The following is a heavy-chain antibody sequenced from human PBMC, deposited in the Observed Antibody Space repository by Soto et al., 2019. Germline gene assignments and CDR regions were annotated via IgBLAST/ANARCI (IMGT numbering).Heavy chain of an antibody. CDR2: INWNSGSI. D-gene: IGHD6-13*01. V-gene: IGHV3-9*01. CDR1: GFTFDDYA. CDR3: VKDESINWYSGHFRH. Sequence: SLRLSCAASGFTFDDYAMHWVRQVPGKGLEWVSGINWNSGSIGYGDSVKGRFAISRDNAKNSLHLQMNSLSAEDAAFYYCVKDESINWYSGHFRHWGQGTLVTVSS. J-gene: IGHJ1*01.